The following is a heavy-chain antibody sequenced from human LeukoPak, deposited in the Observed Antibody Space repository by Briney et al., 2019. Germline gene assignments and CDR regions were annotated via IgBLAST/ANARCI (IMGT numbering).Heavy chain of an antibody. D-gene: IGHD3-22*01. J-gene: IGHJ4*02. V-gene: IGHV3-7*03. CDR1: GFTFSSYW. CDR2: IKQDGGEK. Sequence: GGSLRLSCAASGFTFSSYWMSWVRQAPGKGLEWVANIKQDGGEKYYVDSVKGRFTISRDNAKNSLYLQMNSLRAEDTAVYYCAREGYYYDSSGYPYYFDYWGQGTLVTVSS. CDR3: AREGYYYDSSGYPYYFDY.